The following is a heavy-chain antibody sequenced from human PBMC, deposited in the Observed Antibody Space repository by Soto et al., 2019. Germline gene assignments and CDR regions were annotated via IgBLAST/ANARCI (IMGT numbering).Heavy chain of an antibody. V-gene: IGHV3-30*03. CDR1: GFTFSSYG. CDR3: AGTYGYGGYFDY. J-gene: IGHJ4*02. CDR2: ISYDGSNK. Sequence: QVQLVESGGGVVQPGRSLRLSCAASGFTFSSYGMHWVRQAPGKGLEWVAVISYDGSNKYYADSVKGRFTISRDNSKNTLNLQMNSLRTEDSAVYYCAGTYGYGGYFDYWVQGTLVTVSS. D-gene: IGHD5-18*01.